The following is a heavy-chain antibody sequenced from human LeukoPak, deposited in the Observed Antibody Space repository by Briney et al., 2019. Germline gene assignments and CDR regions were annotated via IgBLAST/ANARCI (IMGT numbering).Heavy chain of an antibody. J-gene: IGHJ3*02. CDR3: ARRRTYYYDSSGYYYAFDI. D-gene: IGHD3-22*01. V-gene: IGHV4-39*01. CDR2: IYYSGST. CDR1: GGSISSSSYY. Sequence: SETLSLTCTVSGGSISSSSYYWGWIRQPPGKGLEWIGSIYYSGSTYYNPSLKSRVTISVDTSKNQFSLKLSSVTAADTAVYYCARRRTYYYDSSGYYYAFDIWGQGTMVTVSS.